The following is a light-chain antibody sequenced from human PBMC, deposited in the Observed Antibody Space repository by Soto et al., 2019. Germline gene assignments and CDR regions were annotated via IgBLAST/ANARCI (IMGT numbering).Light chain of an antibody. Sequence: ESVLTQSPGTLSLSPGERATLSCRASQTVSSSFLAWYQQKPGQAPRLLIYGASSRATGIPDRFSGSGSGTDFTLTISRLEPEDLAVYYCQQYGTSPHTFGQGTKLEIK. CDR1: QTVSSSF. CDR2: GAS. J-gene: IGKJ2*01. V-gene: IGKV3-20*01. CDR3: QQYGTSPHT.